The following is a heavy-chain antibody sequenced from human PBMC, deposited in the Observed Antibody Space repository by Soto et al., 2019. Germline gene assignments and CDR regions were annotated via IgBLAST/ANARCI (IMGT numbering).Heavy chain of an antibody. CDR2: ISYDGSNK. Sequence: GGSLRLSCAASGFTFSSYAMHWVRQAPGKGLEWVAVISYDGSNKYYADSVKGRFTISRDNSKNTLYLQMNSLRAEDTAVYYCARDGARLAAAGHYYYYGMDVWGQGTTVTVSS. CDR3: ARDGARLAAAGHYYYYGMDV. CDR1: GFTFSSYA. V-gene: IGHV3-30-3*01. D-gene: IGHD6-13*01. J-gene: IGHJ6*02.